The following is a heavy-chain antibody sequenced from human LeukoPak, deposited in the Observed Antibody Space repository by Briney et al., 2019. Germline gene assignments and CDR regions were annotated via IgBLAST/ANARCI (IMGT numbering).Heavy chain of an antibody. D-gene: IGHD5-18*01. J-gene: IGHJ4*02. Sequence: TGGSLRLSCAASGFTFTTYAMHWVRQAPGKGLEWVAVISSDGSNKYYADSVKGRFTISRDNSKNTLFLQMNSLRPEDTAVYYCAKSTSTAMITSLNYWGQGTLVTVSS. V-gene: IGHV3-30*18. CDR3: AKSTSTAMITSLNY. CDR1: GFTFTTYA. CDR2: ISSDGSNK.